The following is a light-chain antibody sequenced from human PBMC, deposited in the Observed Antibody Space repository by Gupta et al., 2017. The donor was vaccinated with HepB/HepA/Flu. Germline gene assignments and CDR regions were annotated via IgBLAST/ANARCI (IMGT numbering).Light chain of an antibody. J-gene: IGKJ1*01. Sequence: EIVLTQSPGTLSLSPGERATLSCRASQSVSSSYLGWYQQKPGQAPRLLIFGASSRATGIPDRFSGSGSGTDFTLTISGLEPEDFAVYYCQQYGSSPQTFGQGTTVEIK. CDR2: GAS. V-gene: IGKV3-20*01. CDR3: QQYGSSPQT. CDR1: QSVSSSY.